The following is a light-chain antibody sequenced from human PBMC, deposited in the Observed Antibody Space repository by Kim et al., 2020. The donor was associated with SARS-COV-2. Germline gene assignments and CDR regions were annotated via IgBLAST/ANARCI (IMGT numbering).Light chain of an antibody. CDR3: QTWGTGMGV. CDR2: LNSDGSH. J-gene: IGLJ2*01. CDR1: SGHSSSA. Sequence: SVKLTCTLSSGHSSSAITWHQQQPEKGPRYLMYLNSDGSHSKGDGIPDRFSGSSSGAERYLTISSLQSDDEADYYCQTWGTGMGVFGGGTQLTVL. V-gene: IGLV4-69*01.